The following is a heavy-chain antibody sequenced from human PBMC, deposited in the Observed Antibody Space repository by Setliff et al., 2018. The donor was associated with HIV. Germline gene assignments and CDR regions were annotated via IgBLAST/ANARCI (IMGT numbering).Heavy chain of an antibody. CDR1: GGSISSAY. Sequence: SETLSLTCAVSGGSISSAYWSWVRQPPGKGLEWIGYIYSGGSTNYNPSLKSRVTISVDTSKNQFSLKLSSVTAADTAVYYCARDYAGYFDYWGQGTLVTVSS. V-gene: IGHV4-4*08. CDR2: IYSGGST. D-gene: IGHD4-17*01. CDR3: ARDYAGYFDY. J-gene: IGHJ4*02.